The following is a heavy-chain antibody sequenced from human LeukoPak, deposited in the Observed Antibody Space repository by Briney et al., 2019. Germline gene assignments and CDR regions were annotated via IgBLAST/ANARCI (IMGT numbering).Heavy chain of an antibody. CDR3: ASGSNDYYYYYMDV. CDR2: ISAYNGNT. CDR1: GYTFTSYG. D-gene: IGHD6-25*01. J-gene: IGHJ6*03. V-gene: IGHV1-18*01. Sequence: ASVKVSCKASGYTFTSYGISWVRQAPGQGLEWMGWISAYNGNTNYAQKLQGRVTMTTDTSTSTAYMELRSLRSDDTAVYYCASGSNDYYYYYMDVWGKGTTVTISS.